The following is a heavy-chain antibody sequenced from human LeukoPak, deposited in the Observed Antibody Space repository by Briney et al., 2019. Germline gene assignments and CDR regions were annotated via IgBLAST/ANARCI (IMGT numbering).Heavy chain of an antibody. CDR3: ARGHLRFVGVSRWFDP. V-gene: IGHV4-34*01. Sequence: PSETLSLTCAVYGGSLNNYYWSWIRQPPGKGLEWIGEVYQTGSSKYNPSLKSRVIISLATSKNQFSLKLSSVTAADTAIYYCARGHLRFVGVSRWFDPWGQGTLVTVSS. CDR1: GGSLNNYY. CDR2: VYQTGSS. D-gene: IGHD5/OR15-5a*01. J-gene: IGHJ5*02.